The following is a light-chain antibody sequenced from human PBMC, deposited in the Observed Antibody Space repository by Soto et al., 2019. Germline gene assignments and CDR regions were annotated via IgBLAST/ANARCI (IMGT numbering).Light chain of an antibody. V-gene: IGLV2-14*01. J-gene: IGLJ1*01. CDR2: EVS. CDR3: SSYPSSSTPYV. Sequence: QSVLTQPASVSGSPGQSITISCTGTSSDVGGYNYVSWCQQHPGKAPKLMIYEVSNRPSGVSNRFSGSKSGNTASLTISGLQAEDEADYYCSSYPSSSTPYVFGTGTKVTVL. CDR1: SSDVGGYNY.